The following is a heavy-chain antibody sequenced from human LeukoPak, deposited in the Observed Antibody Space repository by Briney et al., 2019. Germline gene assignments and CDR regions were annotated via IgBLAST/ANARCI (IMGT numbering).Heavy chain of an antibody. V-gene: IGHV3-74*01. Sequence: GGSVGLSCAASGFTFSSYWMHWVRQAPGKGLVWVSRINSDGRNANYADSVKGRFTISRDNAKNTLFLQMNSLRAEDTAVYYCARPRSYEAFDIWGQGSMVTVSS. CDR1: GFTFSSYW. CDR2: INSDGRNA. CDR3: ARPRSYEAFDI. J-gene: IGHJ3*02. D-gene: IGHD6-6*01.